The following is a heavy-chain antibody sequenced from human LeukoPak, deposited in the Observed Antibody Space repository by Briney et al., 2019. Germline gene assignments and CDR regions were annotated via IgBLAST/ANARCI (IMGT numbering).Heavy chain of an antibody. CDR1: GFTFSDYY. CDR2: ISSTSIYT. CDR3: ARDYYDSSGYYGY. Sequence: GGSLRLSCAASGFTFSDYYMSWIRQAPGKGLEWVSDISSTSIYTNYADSVKGRFTISRDNAKNSLYLQMNSLRAEDTAVYYCARDYYDSSGYYGYWGQGTLVTVSS. V-gene: IGHV3-11*06. D-gene: IGHD3-22*01. J-gene: IGHJ4*02.